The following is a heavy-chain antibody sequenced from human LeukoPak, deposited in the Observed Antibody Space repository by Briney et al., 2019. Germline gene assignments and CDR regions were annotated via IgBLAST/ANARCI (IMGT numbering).Heavy chain of an antibody. V-gene: IGHV4-59*01. Sequence: SETLSLTCTVSGGSISSYYWSWIRQPPGKGLEWIGFIYYSGSANYNPSLRSRVTISVDTSKSQFSLKLTSVTAADTAVYYCARTGVVATSYFFDYWGHGTLVTVSS. CDR1: GGSISSYY. CDR2: IYYSGSA. J-gene: IGHJ4*01. D-gene: IGHD5-12*01. CDR3: ARTGVVATSYFFDY.